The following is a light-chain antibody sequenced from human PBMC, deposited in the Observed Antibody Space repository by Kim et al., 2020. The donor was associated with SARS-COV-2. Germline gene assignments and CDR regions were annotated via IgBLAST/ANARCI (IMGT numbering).Light chain of an antibody. V-gene: IGKV1-12*01. Sequence: ASVGDRVTIPCRASHDVSTWLAWYQHKPGKAPKLLIYAASSLQSGAPPRFSGSGSGTDFTLTISSLLPEDFATYYCLQTNSFPLSFGGGTKVDIK. CDR3: LQTNSFPLS. CDR1: HDVSTW. CDR2: AAS. J-gene: IGKJ4*01.